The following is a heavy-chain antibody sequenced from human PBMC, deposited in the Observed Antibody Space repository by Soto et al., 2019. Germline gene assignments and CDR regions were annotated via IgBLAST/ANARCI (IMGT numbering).Heavy chain of an antibody. V-gene: IGHV4-34*01. CDR3: ARGLVTIFGVYYYGMDV. D-gene: IGHD3-3*01. CDR2: INHSGST. Sequence: SETLSRTCAVYGGSFSGYYWSWIRQPPGKGLEWIGEINHSGSTNYNPSLKSRVTISVDTSKNQFSLKLSSVTAADTAVYYCARGLVTIFGVYYYGMDVWGQGTTVPVSS. J-gene: IGHJ6*02. CDR1: GGSFSGYY.